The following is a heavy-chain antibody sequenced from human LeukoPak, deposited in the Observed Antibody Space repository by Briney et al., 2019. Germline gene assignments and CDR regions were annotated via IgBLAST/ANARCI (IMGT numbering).Heavy chain of an antibody. CDR2: IYHSGST. J-gene: IGHJ4*02. CDR1: GYSINSTYY. Sequence: PSETLSLTCTVSGYSINSTYYWGWIRQTPGKGLEWIGSIYHSGSTYYKPSLKSRVTMSVDTSKNQFSLKLNFVTAADTAVYYCARDESGDYGTTIYFDYWGQGTLVTVSS. D-gene: IGHD4-17*01. CDR3: ARDESGDYGTTIYFDY. V-gene: IGHV4-38-2*02.